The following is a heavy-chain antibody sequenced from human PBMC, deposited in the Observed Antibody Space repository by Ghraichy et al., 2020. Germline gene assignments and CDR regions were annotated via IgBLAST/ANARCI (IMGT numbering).Heavy chain of an antibody. V-gene: IGHV4-39*01. CDR3: ARRFVVVVAARPHDAFDI. Sequence: SETLSLTCTVSGGSISSSSYYWGWIRQPPGKGLEWIGSIYYSGSTYYNPSLKSRVTISVDTSKNQFSLKLSSVTAADTAVYYCARRFVVVVAARPHDAFDIWGQGTMVTVSS. J-gene: IGHJ3*02. CDR1: GGSISSSSYY. D-gene: IGHD2-15*01. CDR2: IYYSGST.